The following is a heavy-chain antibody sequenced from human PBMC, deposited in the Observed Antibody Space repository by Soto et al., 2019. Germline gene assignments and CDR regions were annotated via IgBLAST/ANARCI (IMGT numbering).Heavy chain of an antibody. Sequence: QITLKESGPPLVKPTQTLTLTCTFSGFSLSSTRVAVGWIRQPPGKALQWLALIYWDDDKRSSPFLKNRLTITKYTSKSQVVLTMTNMDPVDTATYYCAHSVVAGLGYYFDYWGQGTLVTVSS. D-gene: IGHD6-19*01. CDR1: GFSLSSTRVA. CDR2: IYWDDDK. J-gene: IGHJ4*02. CDR3: AHSVVAGLGYYFDY. V-gene: IGHV2-5*02.